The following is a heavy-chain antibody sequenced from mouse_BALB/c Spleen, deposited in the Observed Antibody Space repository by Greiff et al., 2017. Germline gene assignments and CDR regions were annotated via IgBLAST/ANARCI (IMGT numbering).Heavy chain of an antibody. D-gene: IGHD2-10*02. J-gene: IGHJ3*01. V-gene: IGHV5-9-4*01. CDR1: GFTFSSYA. Sequence: EVKLMESGGGLVKPGGSLKLSCAASGFTFSSYAMSWVRQSPEKRLEWVAEISSGGSYTYYPDTVTGRFTISRDNAKNTLYLEMSSLGSEDTAMYYCARDQYGNYAWFAYWGQGTLVTVSA. CDR3: ARDQYGNYAWFAY. CDR2: ISSGGSYT.